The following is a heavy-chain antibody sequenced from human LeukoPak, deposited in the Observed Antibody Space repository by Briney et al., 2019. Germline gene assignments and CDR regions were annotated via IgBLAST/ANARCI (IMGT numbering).Heavy chain of an antibody. V-gene: IGHV1-69*13. Sequence: ASVKVSCKASGGTFSSYAISWVRRAPGQGLEWMGGIIPIFGTANYAQKFQGRVTITADESTSTAYMELSSLRSEDTAVYYRARDNAAAAGTVWFDPWGQGTLVTVSS. CDR1: GGTFSSYA. CDR2: IIPIFGTA. D-gene: IGHD6-13*01. CDR3: ARDNAAAAGTVWFDP. J-gene: IGHJ5*02.